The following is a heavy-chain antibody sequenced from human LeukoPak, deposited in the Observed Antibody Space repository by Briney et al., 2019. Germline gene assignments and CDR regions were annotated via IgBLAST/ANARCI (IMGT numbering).Heavy chain of an antibody. Sequence: PGRSLRLSCAASGFTFSSYAMHWVRQAPGKGLEWVAVISYDGSNKYYADSVKGRFTISRDNSKNTLYLQMNSLRAEDTAVYYCARGRRAVLEYNWFDPWGQGTLVTVSS. CDR2: ISYDGSNK. CDR3: ARGRRAVLEYNWFDP. CDR1: GFTFSSYA. J-gene: IGHJ5*02. D-gene: IGHD3-3*01. V-gene: IGHV3-30*01.